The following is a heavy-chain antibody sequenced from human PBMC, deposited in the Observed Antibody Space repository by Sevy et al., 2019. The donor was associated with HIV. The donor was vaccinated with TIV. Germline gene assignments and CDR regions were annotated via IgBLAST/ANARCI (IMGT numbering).Heavy chain of an antibody. CDR1: GFTFSSYA. J-gene: IGHJ4*02. V-gene: IGHV3-23*01. D-gene: IGHD6-13*01. Sequence: GGSLRLSCAASGFTFSSYAMSWVRQAPGKGLEWVSAISGSGGSTYYADSVKGRFTISRDNSKNTLYMQMNSLRAEDTEVYSCAKFFTRGVAAPIDYRGQGTLVTVSS. CDR2: ISGSGGST. CDR3: AKFFTRGVAAPIDY.